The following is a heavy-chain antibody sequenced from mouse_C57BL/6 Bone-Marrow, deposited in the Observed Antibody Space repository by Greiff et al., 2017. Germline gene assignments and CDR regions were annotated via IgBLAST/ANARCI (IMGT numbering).Heavy chain of an antibody. D-gene: IGHD2-3*01. CDR1: GFTFSSYG. V-gene: IGHV5-6*02. J-gene: IGHJ3*01. CDR3: AGYDGYSAWFAY. CDR2: ISSGGSYT. Sequence: EVKLEESGGDLVKPGGSLKLSCAASGFTFSSYGMSWVRQTPDKRLEWVATISSGGSYTYYPDSVKGRFTISRDNAKNTLYLQMSSLKSEDTAMYYCAGYDGYSAWFAYWGQGTLVTVSA.